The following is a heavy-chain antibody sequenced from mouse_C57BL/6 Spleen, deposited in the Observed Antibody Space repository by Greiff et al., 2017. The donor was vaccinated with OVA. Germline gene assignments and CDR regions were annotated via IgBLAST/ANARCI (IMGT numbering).Heavy chain of an antibody. CDR2: IDTSDSYT. Sequence: VQLQQPGAELVRPGTSVKLSCTASGYTFTSYWMHWVKQRPGQGLEWIGVIDTSDSYTNYNQKFKGKATLTVDTSTSTAYMQLSSLTSEDAEVYYCARGGSSGYFDYWGQGPTLTVSS. D-gene: IGHD3-2*02. CDR3: ARGGSSGYFDY. CDR1: GYTFTSYW. V-gene: IGHV1-59*01. J-gene: IGHJ2*01.